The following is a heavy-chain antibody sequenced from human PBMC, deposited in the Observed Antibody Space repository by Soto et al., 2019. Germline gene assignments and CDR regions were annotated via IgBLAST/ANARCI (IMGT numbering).Heavy chain of an antibody. CDR2: INPSGGST. V-gene: IGHV1-46*01. J-gene: IGHJ4*02. D-gene: IGHD2-8*01. CDR3: ARDRTHGAYYFDY. Sequence: QVQLVQSGAEVKKPGASVKVSCKASGYTFTSSYMHWVRQAPGQGLEWMGIINPSGGSTSYAQKFQDRVTMTRDTSTSTVYMELSSLRSEDTAVYYCARDRTHGAYYFDYLGQGTLVTVSS. CDR1: GYTFTSSY.